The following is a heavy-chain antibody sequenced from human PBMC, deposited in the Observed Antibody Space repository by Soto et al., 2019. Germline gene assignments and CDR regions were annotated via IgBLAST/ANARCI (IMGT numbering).Heavy chain of an antibody. CDR2: IIPIFGTA. D-gene: IGHD3-22*01. CDR3: ARLGVVITSYYYGMDV. J-gene: IGHJ6*02. V-gene: IGHV1-69*13. CDR1: GGTFSSYA. Sequence: GASVKVSCKASGGTFSSYAISWVRQAPGQGLEWMGGIIPIFGTANYAQEFQGRVTITADESTSTAYMELSSLRSEDTAVYYCARLGVVITSYYYGMDVWGQGTTVTVSS.